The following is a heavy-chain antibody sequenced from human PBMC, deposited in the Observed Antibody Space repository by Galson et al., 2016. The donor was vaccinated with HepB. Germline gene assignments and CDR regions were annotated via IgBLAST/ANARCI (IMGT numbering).Heavy chain of an antibody. CDR1: GFTFSKYA. Sequence: SLRLSCAASGFTFSKYAMTWVRQAPGKGLEWVSTLTASGGSYYAASVKGRFTISRDNSKNTLYLQMNSLRAEDTAVYFCAKEWGYDLWSGGYHYGMDVWGQGTTVTVSS. V-gene: IGHV3-23*01. CDR3: AKEWGYDLWSGGYHYGMDV. D-gene: IGHD3-3*01. J-gene: IGHJ6*02. CDR2: LTASGGS.